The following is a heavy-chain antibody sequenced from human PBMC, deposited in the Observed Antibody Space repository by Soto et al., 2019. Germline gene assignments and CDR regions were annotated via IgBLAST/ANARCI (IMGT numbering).Heavy chain of an antibody. V-gene: IGHV5-51*01. CDR2: IYPGDSDT. Sequence: WESLKDSCKGAEDRFASYCSGWVRKMPGKGLEWMGIIYPGDSDTRYSPSFQGQVTISADKSISTAYLQWSSLKASDTAMYYCARIYCSSTSCYDWFDTWGQGTLVTGSS. CDR3: ARIYCSSTSCYDWFDT. CDR1: EDRFASYC. D-gene: IGHD2-2*01. J-gene: IGHJ5*02.